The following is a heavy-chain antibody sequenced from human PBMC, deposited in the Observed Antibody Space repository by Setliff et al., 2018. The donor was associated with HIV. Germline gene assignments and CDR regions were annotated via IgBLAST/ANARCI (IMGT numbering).Heavy chain of an antibody. CDR3: ARDRGSSSPYYYGMDV. D-gene: IGHD6-13*01. V-gene: IGHV3-21*01. CDR1: GFSFNTYG. Sequence: PGGSLRLSCAASGFSFNTYGMSWVRQAPGKGLEWVSDISSSSIYIHYADSVKGRFTISRDNSKNTLYLQMNSLRAKDTAVYYCARDRGSSSPYYYGMDVWGQGTTVTVSS. CDR2: ISSSSIYI. J-gene: IGHJ6*02.